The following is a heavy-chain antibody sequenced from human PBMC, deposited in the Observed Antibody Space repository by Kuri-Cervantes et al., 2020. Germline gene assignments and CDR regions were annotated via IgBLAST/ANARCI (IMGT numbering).Heavy chain of an antibody. J-gene: IGHJ4*02. CDR1: GGSISSGDYY. D-gene: IGHD3-22*01. Sequence: SETLSLTCTVSGGSISSGDYYWSWIRQPPGKGLEWIGYIYYSGSTYYNPSLKSRVTISVDTSKNQFSLKLSSVTAADTAVYYCARGGYYYDSRVDYWGQGTLVTVSS. CDR3: ARGGYYYDSRVDY. V-gene: IGHV4-30-4*01. CDR2: IYYSGST.